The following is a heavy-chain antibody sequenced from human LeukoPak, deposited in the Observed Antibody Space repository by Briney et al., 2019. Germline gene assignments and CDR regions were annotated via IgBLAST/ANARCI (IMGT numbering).Heavy chain of an antibody. CDR1: GGSISSSSYY. Sequence: SETLSLTCTVSGGSISSSSYYWGWIRQPPGKGLKWIGSMYYSGSTYYNPSLKSRVTISGDTSKNQFSLKLSSVTAADTAVYYCARQGDYGDNPFDYWGQGTLVTVSS. CDR3: ARQGDYGDNPFDY. V-gene: IGHV4-39*01. J-gene: IGHJ4*02. CDR2: MYYSGST. D-gene: IGHD4-17*01.